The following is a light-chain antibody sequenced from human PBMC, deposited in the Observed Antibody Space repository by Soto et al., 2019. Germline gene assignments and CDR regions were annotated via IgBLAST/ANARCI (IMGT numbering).Light chain of an antibody. V-gene: IGLV2-8*01. Sequence: QSALTQPPSASGSPGQSVTISCTGTSSDVGAYKYVSWYQQYPGQAPNLMIYEVSKRPSGVPDRFSGSKSGNTASLTVSGLQAEYEAEYYCTSYVGSDIWVFGGGTKLTVL. J-gene: IGLJ3*02. CDR1: SSDVGAYKY. CDR3: TSYVGSDIWV. CDR2: EVS.